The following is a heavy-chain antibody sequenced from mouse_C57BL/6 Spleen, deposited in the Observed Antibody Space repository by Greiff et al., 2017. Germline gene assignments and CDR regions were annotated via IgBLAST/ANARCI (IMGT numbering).Heavy chain of an antibody. CDR3: ARSRVYYFDC. J-gene: IGHJ2*01. V-gene: IGHV1-55*01. CDR1: GYTFTSYW. Sequence: QVQLQQPGAELVKPGASVKMSCKASGYTFTSYWITWVKQRTRQGLEWIGDIYPGSGSTNYNEKFKSKATLTVDTSSSTAYMQLSSLTSEDSAVYYCARSRVYYFDCWGQGTTLTVS. CDR2: IYPGSGST.